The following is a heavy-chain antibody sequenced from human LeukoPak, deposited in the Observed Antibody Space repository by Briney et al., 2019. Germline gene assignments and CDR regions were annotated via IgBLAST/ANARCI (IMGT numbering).Heavy chain of an antibody. D-gene: IGHD3-22*01. V-gene: IGHV4-59*08. CDR2: IYSSGST. CDR3: ARHGMSRIIMTH. Sequence: SETLSLTCSVSGGSINPFYWSWIRQPPGKGLEWIGYIYSSGSTNYNPSLKSRVTISVDTSKNQFSLELSSVTAADTAVYYCARHGMSRIIMTHWGQGSLVIVSS. J-gene: IGHJ4*02. CDR1: GGSINPFY.